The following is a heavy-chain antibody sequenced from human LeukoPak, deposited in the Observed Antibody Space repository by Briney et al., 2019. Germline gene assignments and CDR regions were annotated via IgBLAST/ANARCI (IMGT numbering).Heavy chain of an antibody. D-gene: IGHD6-19*01. CDR3: ARAQGGAVAGTLIGY. CDR2: IIPIFGTA. J-gene: IGHJ4*02. V-gene: IGHV1-69*05. CDR1: GGTFSSYA. Sequence: SVKVSCKASGGTFSSYAISWVRQAPGQGLEWMGGIIPIFGTANYAQKFQGRVTITTDESTSTAYMELSSLRSEDTAVYYCARAQGGAVAGTLIGYWGQGTLVTVSS.